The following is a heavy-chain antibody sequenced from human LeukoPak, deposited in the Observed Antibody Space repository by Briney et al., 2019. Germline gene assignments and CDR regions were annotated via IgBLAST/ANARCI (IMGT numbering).Heavy chain of an antibody. D-gene: IGHD6-6*01. V-gene: IGHV5-51*01. CDR3: ARERSSQGYFDF. Sequence: GESLKISCKGSGHTFSNYWIAWVRQMPGKGLEWMGIIYPADSDSRYSPSFQGQVTISVDRSINTAYLQWSSLKASDTAMYYCARERSSQGYFDFWGQGTLVTVSS. CDR1: GHTFSNYW. J-gene: IGHJ4*02. CDR2: IYPADSDS.